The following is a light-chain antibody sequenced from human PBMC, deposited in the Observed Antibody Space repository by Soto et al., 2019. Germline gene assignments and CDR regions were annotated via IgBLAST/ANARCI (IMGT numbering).Light chain of an antibody. Sequence: QSALTQPASVSGSPGQSITISCTGTSSDVGGYNYVSCYQQHPGKAPKLMIYDVSSRPSGVSNRFSGSKSGKTASLTISGLQAEDEADYYCTSYTSSSTRGVFGGGTKVTVL. J-gene: IGLJ2*01. V-gene: IGLV2-14*03. CDR2: DVS. CDR1: SSDVGGYNY. CDR3: TSYTSSSTRGV.